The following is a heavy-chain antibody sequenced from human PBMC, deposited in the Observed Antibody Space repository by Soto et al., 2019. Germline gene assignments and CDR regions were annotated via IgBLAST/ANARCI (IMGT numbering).Heavy chain of an antibody. Sequence: EVQLLESGGGLVQPGGSLRLSCAASGFTFSSYAMTGVRQAPGKGLGWVSVISSSGATTYYADSVKGRFTISRDNSKNTLYLQMNSLRAEDTAIYYCAKDLQTSVVRAYDYWGQGTLVTVSS. D-gene: IGHD4-17*01. J-gene: IGHJ4*02. CDR2: ISSSGATT. CDR1: GFTFSSYA. CDR3: AKDLQTSVVRAYDY. V-gene: IGHV3-23*01.